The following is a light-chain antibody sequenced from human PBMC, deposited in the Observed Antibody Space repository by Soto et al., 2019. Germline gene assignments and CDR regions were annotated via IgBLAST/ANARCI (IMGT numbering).Light chain of an antibody. Sequence: EIVLTQSPGTLSLSQGERATLSCRASQSVSSYLAWYQQKPGQAPRLLIYDASNRATGIPARFSGSGSGTDFTLTISSLEPEDFAVYYCQQRRDTFGGGTKVDIK. CDR2: DAS. CDR3: QQRRDT. V-gene: IGKV3-11*01. CDR1: QSVSSY. J-gene: IGKJ4*01.